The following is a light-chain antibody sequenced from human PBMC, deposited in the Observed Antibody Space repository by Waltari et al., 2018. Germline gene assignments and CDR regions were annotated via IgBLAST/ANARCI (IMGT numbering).Light chain of an antibody. J-gene: IGKJ1*01. CDR1: QSISPW. V-gene: IGKV1-5*03. Sequence: DIHMTQSPSTLSASVGDRVTITCRASQSISPWLAWYQQKPGKAPKLLISKASSLESGVPSRFSGSGSGTLFTLTISSLQSDDFATYYCQHFITYPRTFGQGTKVEIK. CDR3: QHFITYPRT. CDR2: KAS.